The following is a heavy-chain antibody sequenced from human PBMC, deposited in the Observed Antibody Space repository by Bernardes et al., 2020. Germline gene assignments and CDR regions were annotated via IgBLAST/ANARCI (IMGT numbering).Heavy chain of an antibody. V-gene: IGHV3-74*01. CDR2: INGVGSVT. CDR1: GFTFSDYW. Sequence: GGSLRLSCAASGFTFSDYWMHWVRQAPGKGPVWVSHINGVGSVTDYADSVKGRFTISRDNAKNTVFLQMNSLRAEDTAVYYCSRAFDYWGQGVLGTVSS. J-gene: IGHJ4*02. CDR3: SRAFDY.